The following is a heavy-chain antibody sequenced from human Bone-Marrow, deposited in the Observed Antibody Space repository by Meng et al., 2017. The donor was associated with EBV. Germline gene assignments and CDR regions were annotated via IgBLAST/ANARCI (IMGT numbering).Heavy chain of an antibody. J-gene: IGHJ1*01. CDR1: GYTFTSYY. CDR2: INPSGGST. CDR3: ASGVEMATIGAEYFQH. V-gene: IGHV1-46*01. Sequence: QVELVESGAGVKKPGASVKVSCKASGYTFTSYYMHWVRQAPGQGLEWMGIINPSGGSTSYAQKFQGRVTMTRDTSTSTVYMELSSLRSEDTAVYYCASGVEMATIGAEYFQHWGQGTLVTVSS. D-gene: IGHD5-24*01.